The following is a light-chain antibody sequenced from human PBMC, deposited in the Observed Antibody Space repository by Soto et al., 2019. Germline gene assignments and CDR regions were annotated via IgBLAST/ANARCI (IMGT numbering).Light chain of an antibody. Sequence: DIQMTQSPSSVSASVGDRVTFTCRASQHISSWLAWYQQKPGKAPKLLIAAASILQSGVPSRFSGSGYGTHFTLTISSLQPEDFATYFCQQANTFPFTFGPGTRLEIQ. CDR3: QQANTFPFT. V-gene: IGKV1-12*02. CDR2: AAS. CDR1: QHISSW. J-gene: IGKJ3*01.